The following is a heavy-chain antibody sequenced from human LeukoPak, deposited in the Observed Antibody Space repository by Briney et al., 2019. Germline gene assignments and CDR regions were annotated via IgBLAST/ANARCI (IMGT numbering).Heavy chain of an antibody. J-gene: IGHJ6*03. CDR3: ARPAVRTYYYYYMDV. CDR2: LYTSGST. D-gene: IGHD3-10*01. Sequence: SQTLSLTCTVSGGSISSGSYYWNWIRQPAGKGLEWIGRLYTSGSTNYNPSLKSRVTISVDTSKNQFSLKLSSVTAADTAVYYCARPAVRTYYYYYMDVWGKGTTVTVSS. CDR1: GGSISSGSYY. V-gene: IGHV4-61*02.